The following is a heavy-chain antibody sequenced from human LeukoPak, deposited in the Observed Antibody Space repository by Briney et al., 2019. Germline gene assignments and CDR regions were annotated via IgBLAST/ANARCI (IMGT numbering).Heavy chain of an antibody. D-gene: IGHD6-6*01. CDR2: IYPGDSDT. CDR1: GYSFTTHW. Sequence: GESLQISCKGSGYSFTTHWIGWVRQMPGKGLEWMGIIYPGDSDTRYSPSFQGQVTISADKSISTAYLQWSSLKASDTAMYYCARRGLYSSSHDFDYWGQGTLVTVSS. V-gene: IGHV5-51*01. CDR3: ARRGLYSSSHDFDY. J-gene: IGHJ4*02.